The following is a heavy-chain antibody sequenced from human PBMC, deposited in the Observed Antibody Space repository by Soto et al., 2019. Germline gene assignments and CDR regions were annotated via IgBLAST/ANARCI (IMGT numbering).Heavy chain of an antibody. J-gene: IGHJ4*02. CDR2: IYYSGST. D-gene: IGHD3-3*01. CDR3: ARGSITIFGVGNPNLDY. Sequence: VQLLESGGGLVQPGGSLRLSCAASGFTFSSYAMSWVRQAPGKGLEWIGYIYYSGSTYYNPSLKSRVTISVDTSKNQFSLKLSSVTAADTAVYYCARGSITIFGVGNPNLDYWGQGTLVTVSS. CDR1: GFTFSSYA. V-gene: IGHV4-31*02.